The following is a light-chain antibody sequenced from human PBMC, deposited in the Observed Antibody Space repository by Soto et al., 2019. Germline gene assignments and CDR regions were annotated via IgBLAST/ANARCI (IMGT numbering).Light chain of an antibody. Sequence: QSALTQPASVSGSPGQSITISCTGTSSDVGNYIFVSWYRQHPGKAPKLMIYDINNRPSGVSKRFSGSKSGNTASLTISGLQAEDEADYYCVSYTTSASYVFGTGTKLTVL. CDR2: DIN. V-gene: IGLV2-14*01. J-gene: IGLJ1*01. CDR3: VSYTTSASYV. CDR1: SSDVGNYIF.